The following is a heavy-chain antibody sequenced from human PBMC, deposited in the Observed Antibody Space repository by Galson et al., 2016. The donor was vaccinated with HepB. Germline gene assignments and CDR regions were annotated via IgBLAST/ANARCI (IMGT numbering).Heavy chain of an antibody. CDR2: LYSGGPT. J-gene: IGHJ4*02. CDR1: GFTVTGHY. Sequence: SLRLSCAASGFTVTGHYVAWVRQAPGKGLEWVSVLYSGGPTYYAESVRGRFTISRDSSRNTPHPQMNRLRAEDTAVYYCAAGGAGEDWAFLFWGQGTLVTVSS. V-gene: IGHV3-53*01. D-gene: IGHD6-19*01. CDR3: AAGGAGEDWAFLF.